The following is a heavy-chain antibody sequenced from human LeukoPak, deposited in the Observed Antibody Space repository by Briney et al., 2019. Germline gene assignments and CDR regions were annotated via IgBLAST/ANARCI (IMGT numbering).Heavy chain of an antibody. V-gene: IGHV4-34*01. Sequence: SETLSLTCAVYGGSFSGYYWSLIRQPPGKGLEWIGEINHSGSTNYNPSLKSRVTISVDTSKNQFSLKLSSVTAADTAVYYCARSYYGGNLLRFPFDYWGQGTLVTVSS. J-gene: IGHJ4*02. CDR2: INHSGST. D-gene: IGHD4-17*01. CDR3: ARSYYGGNLLRFPFDY. CDR1: GGSFSGYY.